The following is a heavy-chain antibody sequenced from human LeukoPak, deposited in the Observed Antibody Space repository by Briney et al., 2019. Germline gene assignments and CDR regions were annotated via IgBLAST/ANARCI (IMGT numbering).Heavy chain of an antibody. CDR1: GGSFSGYY. CDR3: ARRGVTTNAVDI. CDR2: INHSGST. J-gene: IGHJ3*02. D-gene: IGHD4-17*01. Sequence: SETLSLTCAVYGGSFSGYYWSWIRQPPGKGLEWIGEINHSGSTNYNPSLKSRVTISVDTSKNQFSLKLSSVTAADTAVYYCARRGVTTNAVDIWGQGTMVTVSS. V-gene: IGHV4-34*01.